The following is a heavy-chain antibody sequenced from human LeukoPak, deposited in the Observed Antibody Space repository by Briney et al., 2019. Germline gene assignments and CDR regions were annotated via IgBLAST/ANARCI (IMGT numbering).Heavy chain of an antibody. D-gene: IGHD6-19*01. CDR1: GFTFSSYS. CDR2: ISSSSSYI. CDR3: ARQNGYSDGWYSDY. Sequence: GGSLRLSCAASGFTFSSYSMNWVRQAPGKGLEWVSSISSSSSYIYYADSVKGRFTISRDNAKNSLYLQMNTLRADDTAVYHCARQNGYSDGWYSDYWGQGILVTVSS. V-gene: IGHV3-21*04. J-gene: IGHJ4*02.